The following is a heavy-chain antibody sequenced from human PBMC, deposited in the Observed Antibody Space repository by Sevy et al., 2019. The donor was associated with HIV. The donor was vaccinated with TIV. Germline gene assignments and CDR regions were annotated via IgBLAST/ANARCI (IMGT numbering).Heavy chain of an antibody. V-gene: IGHV4-59*01. Sequence: SETLSLTCTVSGGSISSYYWSWIRQPPGKGLEWIGYIYYSGSTNYNPSLKSRVTISVDTSKNQFSLKLSSVTAADTAVYYCVRDRSSSRYGMDVWGQGTTVTVSS. CDR3: VRDRSSSRYGMDV. CDR2: IYYSGST. D-gene: IGHD6-13*01. CDR1: GGSISSYY. J-gene: IGHJ6*02.